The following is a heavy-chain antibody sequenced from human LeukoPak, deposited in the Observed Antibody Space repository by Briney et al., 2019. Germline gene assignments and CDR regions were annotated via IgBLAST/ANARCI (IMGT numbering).Heavy chain of an antibody. CDR1: GYSISSSNW. CDR3: ARKRDGYNPFDN. D-gene: IGHD5-24*01. J-gene: IGHJ4*02. CDR2: IYYSGRT. V-gene: IGHV4-28*01. Sequence: SDTLSLTCAVSGYSISSSNWWVWIGQPPGKGLEWIGYIYYSGRTYYNPSLESRVTMSVDTSKNQFSLKLSSVTALDTAVYYCARKRDGYNPFDNWGQGTLVTVSS.